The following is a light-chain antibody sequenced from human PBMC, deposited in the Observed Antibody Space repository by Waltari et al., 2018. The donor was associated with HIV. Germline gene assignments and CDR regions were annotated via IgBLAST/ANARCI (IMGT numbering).Light chain of an antibody. CDR1: QSVLFSSNNKNY. CDR2: WAS. Sequence: DIVMTQSPDSLAVSLGERATINCKSSQSVLFSSNNKNYLAWYQQKPGQPPKLLLYWASTRESAVPDRFSGSGSGADFTLTISSLQPEDFATYYCQQTYLVPLTFGPGTKVEIK. CDR3: QQTYLVPLT. V-gene: IGKV4-1*01. J-gene: IGKJ3*01.